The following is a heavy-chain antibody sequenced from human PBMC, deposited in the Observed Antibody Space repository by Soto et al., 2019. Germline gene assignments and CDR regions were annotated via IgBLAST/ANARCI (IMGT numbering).Heavy chain of an antibody. CDR3: ARVNSGRNWFDP. Sequence: SETLSLTCTVSGDSVSSASLYWIWMRQAPGKGLEWIGFIYFSGSTNYNPSLKSRVTMSLDTSKSQFSLKLRSVTPADTAVYCCARVNSGRNWFDPWGQGTLVTVSS. D-gene: IGHD6-19*01. CDR1: GDSVSSASLY. CDR2: IYFSGST. J-gene: IGHJ5*02. V-gene: IGHV4-61*01.